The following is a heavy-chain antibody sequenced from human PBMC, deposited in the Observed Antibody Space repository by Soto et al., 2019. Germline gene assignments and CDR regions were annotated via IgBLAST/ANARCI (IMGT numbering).Heavy chain of an antibody. D-gene: IGHD3-10*01. J-gene: IGHJ6*02. CDR2: ISSSSSYI. V-gene: IGHV3-21*01. CDR1: GFTFSSYS. CDR3: ARDRGDVIGSPYYYYYGMDV. Sequence: EVQLVESGGGLVKPGGSLRLSCAASGFTFSSYSMNWVRQAPGKGLEWVSSISSSSSYIYYADSVKGRFTISRDNAKNSLYLQMNSLRAEDTAVYYCARDRGDVIGSPYYYYYGMDVWGQGTTVTVSS.